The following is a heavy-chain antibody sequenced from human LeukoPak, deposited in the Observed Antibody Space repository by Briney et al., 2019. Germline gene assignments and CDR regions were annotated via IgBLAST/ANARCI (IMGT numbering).Heavy chain of an antibody. Sequence: PGGSLRLSCAASGFTFSSYGMFWVRQAPGKGLEWVSSISSSSSYIYYADSVKGRFTISRDNAKKSLYLQMNSLRVEDTAAYYCARAYSERYGLGYYYMDVWGKGTTVTVSS. V-gene: IGHV3-21*01. CDR3: ARAYSERYGLGYYYMDV. J-gene: IGHJ6*03. D-gene: IGHD1-26*01. CDR2: ISSSSSYI. CDR1: GFTFSSYG.